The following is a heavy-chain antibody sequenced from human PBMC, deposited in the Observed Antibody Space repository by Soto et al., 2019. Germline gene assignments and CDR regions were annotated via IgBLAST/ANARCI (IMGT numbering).Heavy chain of an antibody. J-gene: IGHJ1*01. CDR3: SRQVIAADGTGYFQH. CDR2: IHYTGNT. CDR1: GGSISIISYY. D-gene: IGHD6-13*01. Sequence: SETLSLTCTVAGGSISIISYYWGWIRQPPGKGLEYIGNIHYTGNTFYNASLKSRVTISVDTSKSQFSLKLRSVTAADTAVYFCSRQVIAADGTGYFQHWGPGAPVTVSS. V-gene: IGHV4-39*01.